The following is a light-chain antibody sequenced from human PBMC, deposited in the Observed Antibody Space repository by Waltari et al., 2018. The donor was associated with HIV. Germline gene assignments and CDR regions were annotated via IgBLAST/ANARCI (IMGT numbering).Light chain of an antibody. CDR2: DVS. CDR3: CSYASNYILI. CDR1: SSDVGGYDY. J-gene: IGLJ2*01. V-gene: IGLV2-11*01. Sequence: QSALTQPRSVSGSPGQSVTISCTGTSSDVGGYDYVSWYQQHPGKAPKVIISDVSRRPSGVPDRFSASKSGNTASLTISGLQAADEADYFRCSYASNYILIFGGGTKLTVL.